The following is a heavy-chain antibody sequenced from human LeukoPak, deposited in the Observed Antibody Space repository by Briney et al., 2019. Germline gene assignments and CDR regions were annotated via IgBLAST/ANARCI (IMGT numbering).Heavy chain of an antibody. Sequence: AGGSLRLSCAASGFTFSSYDMHWVRQATGKGLEWVSAIGTAGDTYYPGSVKGRFTISRENAKNSLYLQMNSLRAGDTAVYYCARARGYYYDSSGYYATRDDAFDIWGQGTMVTVSS. J-gene: IGHJ3*02. CDR3: ARARGYYYDSSGYYATRDDAFDI. CDR1: GFTFSSYD. V-gene: IGHV3-13*01. CDR2: IGTAGDT. D-gene: IGHD3-22*01.